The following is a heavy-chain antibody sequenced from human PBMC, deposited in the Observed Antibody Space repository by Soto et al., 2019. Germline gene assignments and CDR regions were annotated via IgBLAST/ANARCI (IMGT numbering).Heavy chain of an antibody. CDR1: GLTFSRYA. D-gene: IGHD6-25*01. CDR2: ISSNGEKT. Sequence: QPGGSLRLSCSVSGLTFSRYAMHWVRQAPGKGLEYVSGISSNGEKTYYADPVKGRFTISRDNSKNTLYLQMGSLRGEDTALYHCVKSATIAAAATDYFDYWGQGTLVTVSS. V-gene: IGHV3-64D*06. CDR3: VKSATIAAAATDYFDY. J-gene: IGHJ4*02.